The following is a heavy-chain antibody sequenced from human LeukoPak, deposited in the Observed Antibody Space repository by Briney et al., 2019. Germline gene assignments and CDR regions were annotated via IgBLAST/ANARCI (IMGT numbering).Heavy chain of an antibody. CDR3: TNSQDSDGWWDFDY. D-gene: IGHD6-19*01. J-gene: IGHJ4*02. CDR1: GFTFSNCG. Sequence: PGGSLRLSCAASGFTFSNCGMHWVRQAPGKGLEWVAVISSDGSNKHYADSVKGRFTISRDNSKNTLYLQMNSLRAEDTAVHYCTNSQDSDGWWDFDYWGQGTLVTVSS. V-gene: IGHV3-30*18. CDR2: ISSDGSNK.